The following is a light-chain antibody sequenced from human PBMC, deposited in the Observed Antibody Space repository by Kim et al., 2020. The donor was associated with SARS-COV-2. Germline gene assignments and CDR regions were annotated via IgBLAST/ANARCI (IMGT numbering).Light chain of an antibody. V-gene: IGLV3-21*03. CDR2: YDS. J-gene: IGLJ2*01. Sequence: GNAATFSCGGARIGSRGGAGYQQKSGQAPLLLVSYDSDRPSGIPEPFSGSNSGNTATRTSCRVAAGDEADCYCLVCNSDSAHRVVFGGGTQRTVL. CDR3: LVCNSDSAHRVV. CDR1: RIGSRG.